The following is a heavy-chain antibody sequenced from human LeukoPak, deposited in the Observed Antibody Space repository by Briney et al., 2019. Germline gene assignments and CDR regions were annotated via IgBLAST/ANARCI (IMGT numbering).Heavy chain of an antibody. D-gene: IGHD2-21*01. Sequence: SETLSLTCTVSGGSISSGGYYWSWIRQHPGKGLEWIGYIYYSGSTYYNPSLKSRVTISVDTSKNQFSLKLSSVTAADTAVYYCAREIGGDSSCGMDVWGQGTTVTVSS. J-gene: IGHJ6*02. CDR2: IYYSGST. CDR1: GGSISSGGYY. V-gene: IGHV4-31*03. CDR3: AREIGGDSSCGMDV.